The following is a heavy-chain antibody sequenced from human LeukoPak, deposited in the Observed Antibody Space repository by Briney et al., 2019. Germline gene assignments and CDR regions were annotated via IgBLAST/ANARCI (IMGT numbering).Heavy chain of an antibody. Sequence: SVKVSCKASGGTFSSYAISWVRQAPGQGLEWMGGIIPIFGTANYAQKFQGRVTITADESTSTAYMELSSLRSEDTAAYYCAIRITIFGVVTLFDYWGQGTLVTVSS. D-gene: IGHD3-3*01. CDR3: AIRITIFGVVTLFDY. CDR2: IIPIFGTA. V-gene: IGHV1-69*13. CDR1: GGTFSSYA. J-gene: IGHJ4*02.